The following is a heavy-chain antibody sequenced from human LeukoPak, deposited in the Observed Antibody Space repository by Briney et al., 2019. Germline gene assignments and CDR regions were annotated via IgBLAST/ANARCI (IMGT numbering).Heavy chain of an antibody. J-gene: IGHJ4*02. V-gene: IGHV3-48*01. CDR1: GFTFSSYS. Sequence: GGSLRLSCAASGFTFSSYSMNWVRQAPGKGLEWVSYISSSSSTIYYADSVKGRFTISRDNAKNSLYLQMNSLRAEDTAVYYCARNSILPTVTDFDYWGQGTLVTVSS. CDR2: ISSSSSTI. D-gene: IGHD4-17*01. CDR3: ARNSILPTVTDFDY.